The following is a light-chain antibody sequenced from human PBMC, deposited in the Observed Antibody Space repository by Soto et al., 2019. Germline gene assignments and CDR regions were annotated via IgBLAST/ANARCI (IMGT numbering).Light chain of an antibody. CDR1: QSVSSY. J-gene: IGKJ4*01. Sequence: EIVSTQSPATLSLSPGERATLSCRASQSVSSYLAWYQQKPGQAPRLLIYDASNRATGIPARFSGSGSGTDFTLTISSLEPEDFAVYYCQQRSNWRGTFGGGTKVDIK. CDR2: DAS. CDR3: QQRSNWRGT. V-gene: IGKV3-11*01.